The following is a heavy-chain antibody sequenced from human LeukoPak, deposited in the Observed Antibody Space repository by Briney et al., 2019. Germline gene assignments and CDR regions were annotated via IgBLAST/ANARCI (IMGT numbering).Heavy chain of an antibody. CDR2: ISAYNGNT. CDR1: GYTFTSYG. V-gene: IGHV1-18*01. CDR3: ARDQYYGSGSYYNGPTDSWFDP. D-gene: IGHD3-10*01. Sequence: GASVKVSCKASGYTFTSYGISWVRQAPGQGLEWMGWISAYNGNTNYAQKLQGRVTMTTDTSTSTAYMELRSLRSDDTAVYYCARDQYYGSGSYYNGPTDSWFDPWGQGTLVTVSS. J-gene: IGHJ5*02.